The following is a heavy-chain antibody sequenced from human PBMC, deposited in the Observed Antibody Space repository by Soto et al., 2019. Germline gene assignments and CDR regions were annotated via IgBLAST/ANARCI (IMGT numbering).Heavy chain of an antibody. J-gene: IGHJ5*02. Sequence: QVQLVQSGAEVKKPGSSVKVSCKASGGTFSSYAISWVRQAPGQGLEGMGGIIPIFGTANYAQKFEGRVTITADKSTSTAYMELSSLRSDDTAVYYCAREEPGWLLERCWFDPWGQGTLVTVSS. D-gene: IGHD3-22*01. CDR2: IIPIFGTA. CDR1: GGTFSSYA. CDR3: AREEPGWLLERCWFDP. V-gene: IGHV1-69*06.